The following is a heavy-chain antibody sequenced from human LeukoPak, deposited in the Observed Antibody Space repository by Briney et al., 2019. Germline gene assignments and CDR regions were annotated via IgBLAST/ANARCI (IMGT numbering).Heavy chain of an antibody. CDR3: ARTFDWSY. D-gene: IGHD3-9*01. CDR2: IWYDGSNK. Sequence: RGSLRLSCAASGFTFSSYGMHWVRQAPDKGLEWVAVIWYDGSNKYYADSVKGRFTISRGNSKNTLYLQMNSLRAKDTAVYYCARTFDWSYWGQGTLVTVSS. J-gene: IGHJ4*02. CDR1: GFTFSSYG. V-gene: IGHV3-33*01.